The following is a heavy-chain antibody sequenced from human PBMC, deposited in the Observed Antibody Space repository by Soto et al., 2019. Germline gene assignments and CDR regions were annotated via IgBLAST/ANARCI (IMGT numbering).Heavy chain of an antibody. V-gene: IGHV3-23*01. CDR3: VSSGGRCRSPTCYFDY. CDR1: GFTFSSYV. J-gene: IGHJ4*02. Sequence: GGSLRLSCAAYGFTFSSYVMSWVRQAPGKGLEWVSAISGSGGSTYYADSVKGRFTISRDNSKNTLYLQMNSLRAEDTAVYYCVSSGGRCRSPTCYFDYWGQGNPVTVSS. D-gene: IGHD2-15*01. CDR2: ISGSGGST.